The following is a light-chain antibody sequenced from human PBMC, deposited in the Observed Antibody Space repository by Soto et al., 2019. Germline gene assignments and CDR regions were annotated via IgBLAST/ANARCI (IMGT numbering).Light chain of an antibody. CDR2: AAS. CDR3: HQYGSSPPET. J-gene: IGKJ1*01. CDR1: QSVSSGY. Sequence: EIVLTQSPGTLSLSPGGRATLSCRASQSVSSGYLAWYQQKPGQAPRLLIYAASIRATGIPDRFSGSGSGTDFTLTISRLEPEDSAVYYCHQYGSSPPETFGQGTKVEI. V-gene: IGKV3-20*01.